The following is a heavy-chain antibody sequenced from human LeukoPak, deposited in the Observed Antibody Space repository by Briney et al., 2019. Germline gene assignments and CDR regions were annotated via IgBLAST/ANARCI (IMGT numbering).Heavy chain of an antibody. CDR1: GVSINGYY. V-gene: IGHV4-59*08. CDR2: IYCDGRT. CDR3: ARQGRFSYFRMDV. D-gene: IGHD3-3*01. Sequence: WETLSLTCTVSGVSINGYYWRWVRQPPGKGLEWVSHIYCDGRTTYNPSLTRRVTISADTSKNQFSLKLTSLTAADTAMYHCARQGRFSYFRMDVWGQGTTVTVSS. J-gene: IGHJ6*02.